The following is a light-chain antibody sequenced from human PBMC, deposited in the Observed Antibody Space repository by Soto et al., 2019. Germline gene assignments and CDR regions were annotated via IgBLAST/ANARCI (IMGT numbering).Light chain of an antibody. J-gene: IGKJ4*01. CDR2: DAS. CDR3: QQYKNWPLT. CDR1: QSVDND. Sequence: EIVMTQSPATLSVSPGDRATLSCRTSQSVDNDLAWYQQKPGQPPRLLIYDASTRATCIPARFSGSQSGTEFTLTISSLLSEDFAVYFCQQYKNWPLTFGGGTKVETK. V-gene: IGKV3D-15*01.